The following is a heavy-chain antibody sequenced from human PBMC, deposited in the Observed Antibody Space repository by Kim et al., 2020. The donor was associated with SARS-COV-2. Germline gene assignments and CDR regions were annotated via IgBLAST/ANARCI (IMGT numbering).Heavy chain of an antibody. D-gene: IGHD3-9*01. CDR1: GFTFGDYA. J-gene: IGHJ4*02. CDR2: IRSKAYGGTT. V-gene: IGHV3-49*03. Sequence: GGSLRLSCTASGFTFGDYAMSWFRQAPGKGLEWVGFIRSKAYGGTTEYAASVKGRFTISSDDSKSIPYLQMNSLKTEDTAVYYCSSALRYFDWLWEGEPDNDYYFDYWGQGTLVTVSS. CDR3: SSALRYFDWLWEGEPDNDYYFDY.